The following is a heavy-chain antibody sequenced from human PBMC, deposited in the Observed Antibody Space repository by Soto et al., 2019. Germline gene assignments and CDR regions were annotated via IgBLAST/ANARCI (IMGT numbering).Heavy chain of an antibody. Sequence: GGSLRLSCAASGFTFSGSAMHWVRQASGKGLEWVGRIRSKANSYATAYAASVKGRFTISRDDSKNTAYLQMNSLKTEDTAVYYCTRLVFSYDSSGYYYSWGQGTLVTVSS. CDR2: IRSKANSYAT. CDR1: GFTFSGSA. V-gene: IGHV3-73*01. D-gene: IGHD3-22*01. CDR3: TRLVFSYDSSGYYYS. J-gene: IGHJ4*02.